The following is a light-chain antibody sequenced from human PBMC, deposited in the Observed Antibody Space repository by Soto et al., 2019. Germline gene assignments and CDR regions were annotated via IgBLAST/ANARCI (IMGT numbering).Light chain of an antibody. J-gene: IGLJ1*01. Sequence: QSALTQPASVSGSPGQSIAISCTGTSSDVGGYDYVSWYQQHPGEAPKLMIYDVSIRLSGISNRFSGSKSGNTASLTISGLQAEDEADYYCSSYTTSSTYVFGTGTKVTVL. CDR2: DVS. V-gene: IGLV2-14*03. CDR1: SSDVGGYDY. CDR3: SSYTTSSTYV.